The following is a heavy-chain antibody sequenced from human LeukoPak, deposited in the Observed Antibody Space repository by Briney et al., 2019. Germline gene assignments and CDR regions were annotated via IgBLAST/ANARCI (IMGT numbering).Heavy chain of an antibody. CDR2: TSGSGGRT. D-gene: IGHD4-17*01. V-gene: IGHV3-23*01. Sequence: SGGSLRLSCAASGFTFSSYSMNWVRQAPGKGLEWVSGTSGSGGRTYYADSVKGRFTISRENSKNTLYLQMNSLRAEDTAVYYCAKVRLYGDYPEIDYWGQGTLVAVSS. J-gene: IGHJ4*02. CDR1: GFTFSSYS. CDR3: AKVRLYGDYPEIDY.